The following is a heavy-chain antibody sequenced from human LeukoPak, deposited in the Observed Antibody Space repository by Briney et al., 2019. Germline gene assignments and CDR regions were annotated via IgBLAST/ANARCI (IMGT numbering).Heavy chain of an antibody. Sequence: PSGTLSLTCAVSGGSISSSNWWSWVRQPPGKGLELIGEIYHSGSTNYNPSLKSRVTISVDKSKNQFSLKLSSVTAADTAVYYCARVNSGSSPEGFDPWGQGTLVTVSS. CDR3: ARVNSGSSPEGFDP. V-gene: IGHV4-4*02. CDR2: IYHSGST. CDR1: GGSISSSNW. D-gene: IGHD1-26*01. J-gene: IGHJ5*02.